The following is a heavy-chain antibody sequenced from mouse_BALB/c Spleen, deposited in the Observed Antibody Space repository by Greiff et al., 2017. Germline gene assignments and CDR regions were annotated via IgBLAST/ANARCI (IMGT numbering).Heavy chain of an antibody. V-gene: IGHV1S81*02. Sequence: QVQLQQSGAELVKPGASVKLSCKTSGYTFTSCYMRWVKQKPGQSLEWIVWISACTGGTSYNQKFTGKAPLTVDTSSSTASMQFSSLTTEDSAIYYGARYVYYDYDHGYFDYWGQGTTLTVSS. J-gene: IGHJ2*01. CDR1: GYTFTSCY. CDR2: ISACTGGT. D-gene: IGHD2-4*01. CDR3: ARYVYYDYDHGYFDY.